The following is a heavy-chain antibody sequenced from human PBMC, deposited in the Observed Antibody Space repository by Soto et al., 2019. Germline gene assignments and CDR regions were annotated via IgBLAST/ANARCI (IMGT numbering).Heavy chain of an antibody. Sequence: EVQLVESGGGLVQPGGSLRLSCAASGFTFSSYEMNWVRQAPGKGLEWVSYISSSGSTIYYADSVKGRFTISRDNAKNSLYLQMNSLRAEDTAVYYCARDQVRFLEWFHYGMDVWGQGTTVTVSS. CDR1: GFTFSSYE. V-gene: IGHV3-48*03. CDR3: ARDQVRFLEWFHYGMDV. J-gene: IGHJ6*02. D-gene: IGHD3-3*01. CDR2: ISSSGSTI.